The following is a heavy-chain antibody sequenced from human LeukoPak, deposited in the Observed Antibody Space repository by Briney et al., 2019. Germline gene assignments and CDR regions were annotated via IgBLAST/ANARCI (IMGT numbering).Heavy chain of an antibody. J-gene: IGHJ2*01. D-gene: IGHD2-15*01. CDR1: RFTFSSYW. CDR3: AREVVGAPDL. V-gene: IGHV3-7*01. Sequence: GGSLRLSCAASRFTFSSYWMTWVRQAPGKGLEWVANIKQDESEKYYVDSVKGRFPITRDNAKNSLYLQMNSLRAEETAVYYCAREVVGAPDLWGRGTLVTVSS. CDR2: IKQDESEK.